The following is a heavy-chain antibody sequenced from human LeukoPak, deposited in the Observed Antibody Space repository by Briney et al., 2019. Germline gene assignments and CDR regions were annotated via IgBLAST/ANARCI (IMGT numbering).Heavy chain of an antibody. Sequence: PGGSLRLSCAASGFTFSSYGMHWVRQAPGKGLEWVSLISGDGGSTYYADSVKGRFTISRDNSKNSLYLQMNSLRTEDTALYYCAKAHLRTGTTRIAFDFWGQGTMVTVSS. D-gene: IGHD1-1*01. CDR3: AKAHLRTGTTRIAFDF. CDR2: ISGDGGST. V-gene: IGHV3-43*02. J-gene: IGHJ3*01. CDR1: GFTFSSYG.